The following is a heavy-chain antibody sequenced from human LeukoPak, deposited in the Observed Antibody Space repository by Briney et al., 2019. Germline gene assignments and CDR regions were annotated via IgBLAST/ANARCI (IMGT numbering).Heavy chain of an antibody. CDR2: ISWNSDTM. J-gene: IGHJ4*02. D-gene: IGHD6-6*01. CDR3: AKAPSSSSTKFDY. CDR1: GFTFDDYA. V-gene: IGHV3-9*01. Sequence: PGRSLRLSCAASGFTFDDYAMHWVRQAPGKGLEWVSSISWNSDTMVYADSVKGRFTISRDNAKNSLYPQLNSLRAEDTALYYCAKAPSSSSTKFDYWGQGTLVSVSS.